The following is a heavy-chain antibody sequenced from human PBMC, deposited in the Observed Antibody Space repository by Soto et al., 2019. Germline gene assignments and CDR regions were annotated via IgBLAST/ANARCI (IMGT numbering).Heavy chain of an antibody. CDR1: GGSVSGYY. V-gene: IGHV4-59*08. Sequence: PSETLSLTCSVSGGSVSGYYWSWIRQPPGKGLEWIGYIYNSGTTNYNPSLNRRVTISVDTSKNQFSLKLSSVTAADTAVYYCARRYSSSFDYWGQGTLVTVSS. J-gene: IGHJ4*02. D-gene: IGHD6-13*01. CDR2: IYNSGTT. CDR3: ARRYSSSFDY.